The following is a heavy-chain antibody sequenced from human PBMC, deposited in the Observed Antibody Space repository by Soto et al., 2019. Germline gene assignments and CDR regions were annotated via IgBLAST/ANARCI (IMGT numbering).Heavy chain of an antibody. V-gene: IGHV1-8*02. CDR3: AIALAVRDTFDL. CDR1: GYTFSNFD. J-gene: IGHJ3*01. D-gene: IGHD6-19*01. CDR2: MNPDSGDT. Sequence: QEQLVQSGAEVRKPGASVKVSCKASGYTFSNFDINWVRQATGQGLEWVGWMNPDSGDTDYSPRFQGRVSMTRDISISTAYMDLSSLGSEETAVYYCAIALAVRDTFDLWGQGTMVSVSS.